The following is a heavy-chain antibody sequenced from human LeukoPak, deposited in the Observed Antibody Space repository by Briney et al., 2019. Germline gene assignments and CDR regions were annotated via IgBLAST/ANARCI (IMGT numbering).Heavy chain of an antibody. Sequence: GGSLRLSCAASGFTVSSNYMSWVRQAPGKGLEWVSVIYSGGSTFYADSVKGRFTISRDNSKNTLYLQMNSLGAEDTAVYYCARDGPGEDHEGDYWGQGTLVTVSS. CDR1: GFTVSSNY. CDR3: ARDGPGEDHEGDY. D-gene: IGHD3-10*01. V-gene: IGHV3-66*01. CDR2: IYSGGST. J-gene: IGHJ4*02.